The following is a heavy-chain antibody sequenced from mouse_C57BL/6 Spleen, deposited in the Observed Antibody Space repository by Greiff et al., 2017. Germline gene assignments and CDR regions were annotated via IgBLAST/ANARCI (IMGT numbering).Heavy chain of an antibody. D-gene: IGHD2-4*01. CDR1: GFTFTDYY. V-gene: IGHV7-3*01. CDR3: ARYIYYDYDDGYFDY. CDR2: IRNKANGYTT. J-gene: IGHJ2*01. Sequence: EVKLMESGGGLVQPGGSLSLSCAASGFTFTDYYMSWVRQPPGKALEWLGFIRNKANGYTTEYSASVKGRFTIYRDNSQSILYLQMNALRAEDSATYYCARYIYYDYDDGYFDYWGQGTTLTVSS.